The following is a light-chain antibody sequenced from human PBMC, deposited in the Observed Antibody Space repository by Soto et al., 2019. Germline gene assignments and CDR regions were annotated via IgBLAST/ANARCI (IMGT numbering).Light chain of an antibody. CDR3: TSCITANTRCV. V-gene: IGLV2-14*01. J-gene: IGLJ1*01. CDR1: ISDIGRYNY. CDR2: EVN. Sequence: NLPASVSGSRGQSITISCTGTISDIGRYNYVSWFQQHPGKVPKLVIFEVNYRPSGVSDRFSGSKYGNTASLTITGLQAEDEADYYCTSCITANTRCVFGSGTKVTVL.